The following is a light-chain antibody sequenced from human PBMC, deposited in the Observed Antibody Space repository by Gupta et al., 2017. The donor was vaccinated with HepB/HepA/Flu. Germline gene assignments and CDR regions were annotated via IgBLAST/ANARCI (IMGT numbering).Light chain of an antibody. CDR3: CSYAGTYTWV. CDR1: SSDVGGYNY. V-gene: IGLV2-11*01. CDR2: DVT. Sequence: SALTQPRSVSGSPGQSVTIYCTGTSSDVGGYNYVSWYQQHPGKAPKLMIYDVTKRPSGVPDRFSGSKSGNTASLTISGLQAEDEADYYCCSYAGTYTWVFGGGTKLTVL. J-gene: IGLJ3*02.